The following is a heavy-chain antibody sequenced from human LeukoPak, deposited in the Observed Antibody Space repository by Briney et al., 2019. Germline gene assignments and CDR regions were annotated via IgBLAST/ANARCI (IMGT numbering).Heavy chain of an antibody. J-gene: IGHJ4*02. V-gene: IGHV4-4*02. Sequence: PSETLSLTCAVSGGSISSSNWWSWVRQPPGKGLEWIGEIYHSGSTNYNPSLKSRVTMSVDTSKNQLSLKVISVTAADTAVYYCARGVIAAGSNDFDYWGQGTLVTVSS. CDR1: GGSISSSNW. D-gene: IGHD6-13*01. CDR2: IYHSGST. CDR3: ARGVIAAGSNDFDY.